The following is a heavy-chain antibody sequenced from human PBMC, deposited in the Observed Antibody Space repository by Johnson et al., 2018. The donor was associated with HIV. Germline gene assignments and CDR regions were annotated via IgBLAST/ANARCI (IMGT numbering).Heavy chain of an antibody. Sequence: QVQLMESGGGLVKPGGSLRLSCVASGFRFSDHYMSWIRQAPGKGLEWVSYISSSGTTIYSADSVKGRFTTSRDNTNNSLYLQMNSLKAEDTAVYYCARSKDCSVGTCPDGLDIWGQGTMVIVSS. J-gene: IGHJ3*02. CDR1: GFRFSDHY. D-gene: IGHD2-15*01. CDR3: ARSKDCSVGTCPDGLDI. CDR2: ISSSGTTI. V-gene: IGHV3-11*04.